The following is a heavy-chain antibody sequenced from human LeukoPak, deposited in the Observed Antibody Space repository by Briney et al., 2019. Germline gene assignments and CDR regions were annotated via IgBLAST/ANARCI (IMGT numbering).Heavy chain of an antibody. CDR2: IRPNNGGT. V-gene: IGHV1-2*02. Sequence: ASVKVSCKTSGYTFTDYYIHWVRQAPGQGLEWVGWIRPNNGGTNYSQKFQGRVTMTRDMSINTAYMELSRLTSDDTAVYFCARTFRVAVAGNHFDFWGQGTLVTVPS. CDR3: ARTFRVAVAGNHFDF. CDR1: GYTFTDYY. D-gene: IGHD6-19*01. J-gene: IGHJ4*02.